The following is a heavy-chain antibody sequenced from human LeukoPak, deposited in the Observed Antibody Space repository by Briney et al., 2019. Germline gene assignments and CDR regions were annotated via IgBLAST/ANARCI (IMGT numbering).Heavy chain of an antibody. CDR1: GYTFTGYY. V-gene: IGHV1-2*02. Sequence: ASVKVSCKASGYTFTGYYMHWVRQAPGQGLEWMGWINPNSGGTNYAQKFQGRVTMTRDTSISTAYMELSRLRSDDTAVYYCARAASIAARYYYYYGMDVWGQGTTATVSS. CDR2: INPNSGGT. CDR3: ARAASIAARYYYYYGMDV. D-gene: IGHD6-6*01. J-gene: IGHJ6*02.